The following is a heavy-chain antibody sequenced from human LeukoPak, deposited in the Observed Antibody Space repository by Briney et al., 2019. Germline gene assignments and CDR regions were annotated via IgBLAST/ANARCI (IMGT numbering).Heavy chain of an antibody. CDR1: GGSISSGDYY. CDR3: ARELRYCSGGSCYDYYYYYYMDV. CDR2: IYYSGST. Sequence: SETLSLTCTVSGGSISSGDYYWSWIRQPPGKGLEWIGYIYYSGSTYYNPSLKSRVTISVDTSKNQFSLKLSSVTAADTAVYYCARELRYCSGGSCYDYYYYYYMDVWGKGTSVTVSS. J-gene: IGHJ6*03. D-gene: IGHD2-15*01. V-gene: IGHV4-30-4*08.